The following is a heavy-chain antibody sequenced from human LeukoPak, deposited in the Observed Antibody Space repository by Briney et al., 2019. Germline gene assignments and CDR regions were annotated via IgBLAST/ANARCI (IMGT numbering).Heavy chain of an antibody. Sequence: PGGSLRLSCSASGFTFSSYWMSWVRQAPGKGLEWVANIKEDVRDKYYVDSVRGRFTISRDNAKNSLYLQMNSLRAEDTAAYYCARSSVAYRYLDYWGQGTLVTVSS. D-gene: IGHD6-19*01. CDR1: GFTFSSYW. CDR3: ARSSVAYRYLDY. CDR2: IKEDVRDK. V-gene: IGHV3-7*03. J-gene: IGHJ4*02.